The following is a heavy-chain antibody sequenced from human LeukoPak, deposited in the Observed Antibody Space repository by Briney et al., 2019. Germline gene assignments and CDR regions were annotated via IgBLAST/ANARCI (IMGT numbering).Heavy chain of an antibody. V-gene: IGHV3-13*01. D-gene: IGHD1-26*01. CDR1: GFTVSSYA. CDR3: ARQMQSHGNFDS. Sequence: PGGSLRLSCAAFGFTVSSYAMHWVRQPIGKGLEWVSALGIAGDTFYPGSVKGRFTISRENARNSLYLQMNSLRAEDTAMYYCARQMQSHGNFDSWGRGTLVTVSS. J-gene: IGHJ4*02. CDR2: LGIAGDT.